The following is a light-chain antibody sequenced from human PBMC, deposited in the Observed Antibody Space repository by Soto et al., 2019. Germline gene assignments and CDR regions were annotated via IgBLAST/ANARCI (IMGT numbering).Light chain of an antibody. Sequence: DIQMTQSPSTQSASVGDRVTITCRASQSLSSWLAWYQQKPGKAPKSLIYKASSLESGVPSRFSGSGSGTEFTLTISSLQPDDFATYYCQQYLSYPITFGQGTRLEIK. CDR2: KAS. CDR3: QQYLSYPIT. J-gene: IGKJ5*01. CDR1: QSLSSW. V-gene: IGKV1-5*03.